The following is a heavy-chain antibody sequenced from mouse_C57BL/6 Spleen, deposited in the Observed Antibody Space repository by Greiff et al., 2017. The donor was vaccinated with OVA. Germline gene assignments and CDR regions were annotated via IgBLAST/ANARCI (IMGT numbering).Heavy chain of an antibody. Sequence: EVKLVESGGGLVKPGGSLKLSCAASGFTFSDYGMHWVRQAPEKGLEWVAYISSGSSTIYYADTVKGRFTISRDNAKNTLFLQMTSLRSEDTAMYYCARRDVKGPAMDYWGQGTSVTVSS. CDR3: ARRDVKGPAMDY. CDR1: GFTFSDYG. CDR2: ISSGSSTI. V-gene: IGHV5-17*01. J-gene: IGHJ4*01. D-gene: IGHD1-3*01.